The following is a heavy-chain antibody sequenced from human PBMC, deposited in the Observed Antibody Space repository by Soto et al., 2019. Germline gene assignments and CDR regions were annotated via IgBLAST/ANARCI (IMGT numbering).Heavy chain of an antibody. J-gene: IGHJ4*02. D-gene: IGHD1-1*01. CDR1: GGSISSYY. CDR3: ARDRRVLDPFDY. Sequence: SETLSLTCTVSGGSISSYYWSWIRQPPGKGLEWIGYIYYSGSTNYNPSLKSRVTISVDTSKNQFSLKLSSVTAADTAVYYCARDRRVLDPFDYWGQGTLVTVSS. V-gene: IGHV4-59*01. CDR2: IYYSGST.